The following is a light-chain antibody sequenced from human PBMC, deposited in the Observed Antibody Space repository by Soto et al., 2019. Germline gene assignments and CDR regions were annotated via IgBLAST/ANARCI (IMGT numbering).Light chain of an antibody. J-gene: IGLJ2*01. Sequence: QSVLTQSPSVSAAPGQKVTISCSGSSSNVGNNYVSWYQQLPETAPKLLIYDNNKRPSGIPDRFSGSKSGTSATLGITGLQTGDEADYYCGAWDSSLSAVVFGGGTKVTVL. CDR2: DNN. V-gene: IGLV1-51*01. CDR1: SSNVGNNY. CDR3: GAWDSSLSAVV.